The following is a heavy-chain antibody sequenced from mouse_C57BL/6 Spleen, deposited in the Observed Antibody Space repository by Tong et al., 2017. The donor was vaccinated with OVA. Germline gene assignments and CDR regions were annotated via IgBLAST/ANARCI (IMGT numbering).Heavy chain of an antibody. CDR2: INPSSGYT. J-gene: IGHJ3*01. CDR3: IYYGDWFAY. CDR1: GYTFTSYT. D-gene: IGHD1-1*01. Sequence: VQLQESGAELARPGASVKMSCKASGYTFTSYTMHWVKQRPGQGLEWIGYINPSSGYTKYNEKFKSKATLTVDKPSSTAYTQLSSLTSEDSAVYYCIYYGDWFAYWGQGTLVTVSA. V-gene: IGHV1-4*01.